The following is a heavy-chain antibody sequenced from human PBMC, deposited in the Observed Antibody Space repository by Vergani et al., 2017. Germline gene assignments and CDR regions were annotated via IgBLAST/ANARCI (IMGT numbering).Heavy chain of an antibody. D-gene: IGHD1-7*01. CDR3: ATAHRDWNYYPFDY. CDR2: FDPEDGET. J-gene: IGHJ4*02. Sequence: QVQLVQSGAEVKKPGASVKVSCKVSGYTLTELSMHWVRQAPGKGLEWIGGFDPEDGETIYAQKFQSRVTMTEDTSTDTAYMELSSLRSEDTALYYCATAHRDWNYYPFDYWGQGTLVTVSS. CDR1: GYTLTELS. V-gene: IGHV1-24*01.